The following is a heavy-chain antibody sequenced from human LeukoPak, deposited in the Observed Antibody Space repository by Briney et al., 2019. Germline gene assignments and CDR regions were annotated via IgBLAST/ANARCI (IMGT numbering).Heavy chain of an antibody. CDR1: GFTFSSYS. V-gene: IGHV3-48*02. CDR2: ISSSSSTI. Sequence: PGGSLRLSCAASGFTFSSYSMNWVRQAPGKGLEWVSYISSSSSTIYYADSVKGRFTISRDNAKNSLYLQMNSLRDEDTAVYYCARRASHVYSELFDYWGQGTLVTVSS. CDR3: ARRASHVYSELFDY. J-gene: IGHJ4*02. D-gene: IGHD3-10*01.